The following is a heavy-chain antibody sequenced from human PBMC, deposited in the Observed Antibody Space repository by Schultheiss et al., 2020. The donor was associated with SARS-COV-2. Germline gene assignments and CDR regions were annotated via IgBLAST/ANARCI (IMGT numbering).Heavy chain of an antibody. D-gene: IGHD3-16*01. J-gene: IGHJ6*03. Sequence: SVKVSCKASGYSFTDYGISWVRQAPGQGLEWMGRIIPILGIANYAQKFQGRVTITADKSTSTAYMELSSLRSEDTAVYYCARARGGDYYYYMDVWGKGTTVTVSS. CDR1: GYSFTDYG. CDR3: ARARGGDYYYYMDV. CDR2: IIPILGIA. V-gene: IGHV1-69*04.